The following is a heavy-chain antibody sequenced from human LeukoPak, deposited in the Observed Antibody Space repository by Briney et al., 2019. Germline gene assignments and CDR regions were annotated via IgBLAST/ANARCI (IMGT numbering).Heavy chain of an antibody. CDR1: GFTFSSYA. J-gene: IGHJ4*02. V-gene: IGHV3-30*04. D-gene: IGHD4-17*01. Sequence: GGSLRLSCAASGFTFSSYAMHWVRQAPGKGLEWVAVISYDGSNKYYADSVKGRFTISRDNSKNTLYLQMNSLRAEDTAVYYCAKGVGRNYGDLGDYWGQGTLVTVSS. CDR3: AKGVGRNYGDLGDY. CDR2: ISYDGSNK.